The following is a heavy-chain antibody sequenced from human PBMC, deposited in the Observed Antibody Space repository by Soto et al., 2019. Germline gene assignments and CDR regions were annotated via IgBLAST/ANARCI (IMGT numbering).Heavy chain of an antibody. J-gene: IGHJ6*02. CDR2: VSGRGGST. V-gene: IGHV3-23*01. CDR1: GFTFNHYA. Sequence: VHLLESGGGLVQPGGSLRLACTASGFTFNHYAMSWVRQAPGKGLEWVSAVSGRGGSTKYADSVKGRFIISRDNSNSALYLQTDSLRGGDTAVYYCAKDSTVTTSLYFYYYGFDGWGQAATVAVSS. D-gene: IGHD4-17*01. CDR3: AKDSTVTTSLYFYYYGFDG.